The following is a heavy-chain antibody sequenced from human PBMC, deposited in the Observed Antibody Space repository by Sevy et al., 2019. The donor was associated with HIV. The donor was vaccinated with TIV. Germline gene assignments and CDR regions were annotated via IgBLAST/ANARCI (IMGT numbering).Heavy chain of an antibody. CDR3: ARPRVIYVDNYFFYAMDV. J-gene: IGHJ6*02. CDR2: ISFDESDK. V-gene: IGHV3-30-3*01. CDR1: GFAFTNYYA. Sequence: GGSLRLSCAASGFAFTNYYAMHWVRQAPGKGLEWVALISFDESDKYYADSVKGRFTISRDNFKNTLYLQMNSLTTEDTAVYYCARPRVIYVDNYFFYAMDVWGQGTTVTVSS. D-gene: IGHD4-17*01.